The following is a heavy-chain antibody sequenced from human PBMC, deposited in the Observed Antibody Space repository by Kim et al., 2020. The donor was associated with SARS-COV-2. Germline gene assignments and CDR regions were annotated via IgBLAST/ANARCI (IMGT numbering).Heavy chain of an antibody. Sequence: SETLSLTCAVYGGSFSGYYWSWIRQPPGKGLEWIGEINHSGSTNYNPSLKSRVTISVDTSKNQFSLKLSSVTAADTAVYYCARGFSSYSSSSGRSGWFDPWGQGTLVTVSS. V-gene: IGHV4-34*01. J-gene: IGHJ5*02. CDR1: GGSFSGYY. CDR2: INHSGST. CDR3: ARGFSSYSSSSGRSGWFDP. D-gene: IGHD6-6*01.